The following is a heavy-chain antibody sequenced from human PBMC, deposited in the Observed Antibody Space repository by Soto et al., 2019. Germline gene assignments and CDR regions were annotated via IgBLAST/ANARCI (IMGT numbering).Heavy chain of an antibody. V-gene: IGHV1-18*01. Sequence: ASVKVSCKASGYTFTSYGISWVRQAPGQGLEWMGWISAYNGNTNYAQKLQGRVTMTTDTSTSTAYMELRSLRSDDTAVYYCARVPPTYYDILTTPYYYYYGMDVWGQGTPVTVSS. CDR1: GYTFTSYG. CDR2: ISAYNGNT. D-gene: IGHD3-9*01. CDR3: ARVPPTYYDILTTPYYYYYGMDV. J-gene: IGHJ6*02.